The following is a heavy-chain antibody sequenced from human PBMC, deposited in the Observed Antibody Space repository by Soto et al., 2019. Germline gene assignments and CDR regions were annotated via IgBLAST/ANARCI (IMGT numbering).Heavy chain of an antibody. CDR3: ARGSPRITMVRGVRFDY. Sequence: SETLSLTCAVYGGSFSGYYWSWIRQPPGKGLEWIGEINHSGSTNYNPSLKSRVTISVDTSKNQFSLKLSSVTAADTAVYYCARGSPRITMVRGVRFDYWGQGTLVTVSS. J-gene: IGHJ4*02. CDR1: GGSFSGYY. CDR2: INHSGST. V-gene: IGHV4-34*01. D-gene: IGHD3-10*01.